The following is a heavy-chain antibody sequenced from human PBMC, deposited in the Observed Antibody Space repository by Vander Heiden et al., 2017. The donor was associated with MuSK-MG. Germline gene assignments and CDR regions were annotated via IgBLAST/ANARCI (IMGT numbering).Heavy chain of an antibody. V-gene: IGHV1-3*01. CDR3: ARDRGCGSSAYHDY. D-gene: IGHD3-22*01. CDR1: GFTFASYA. J-gene: IGHJ4*01. Sequence: QVQLVQSEAEVKKPGASVKVSCKGSGFTFASYAINWVRRAPGQRLTWMGWINAGNGDTKYSQEFQGRVTISRDTSASTAYMELSGLRSEDTAVYYCARDRGCGSSAYHDYWGHGTLVTVSS. CDR2: INAGNGDT.